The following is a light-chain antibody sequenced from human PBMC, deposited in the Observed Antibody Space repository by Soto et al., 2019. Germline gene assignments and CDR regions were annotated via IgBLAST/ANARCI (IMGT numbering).Light chain of an antibody. V-gene: IGKV2-30*01. CDR3: MQGTRRPFS. Sequence: DVVMTQSPLFLPVTLGQPASISCRSSQSLVYSDGNTYLYWVQQRPGQTPRRLIYKISKRDSGVPDRLSGSGSGTDCPLTMSRVVAEDAGVYSCMQGTRRPFSFGAGTKVDIK. CDR1: QSLVYSDGNTY. J-gene: IGKJ3*01. CDR2: KIS.